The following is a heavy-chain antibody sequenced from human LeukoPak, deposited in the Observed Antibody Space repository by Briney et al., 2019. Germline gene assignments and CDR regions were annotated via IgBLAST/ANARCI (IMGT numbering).Heavy chain of an antibody. CDR2: ISGSGGST. Sequence: GGSLRLSCAASGFTFSSYAMSWVRQAPGKGLEWVSAISGSGGSTYYADSVKGRFTISRDNSKNTLYLQMNSLRAEDTAVCYCADSNTMVRGGVFDYWGQGTLVTVSS. CDR3: ADSNTMVRGGVFDY. V-gene: IGHV3-23*01. CDR1: GFTFSSYA. J-gene: IGHJ4*02. D-gene: IGHD3-10*01.